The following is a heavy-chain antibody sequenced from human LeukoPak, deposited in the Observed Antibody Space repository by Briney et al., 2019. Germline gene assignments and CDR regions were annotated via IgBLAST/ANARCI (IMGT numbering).Heavy chain of an antibody. J-gene: IGHJ4*02. CDR1: GGTFSSYA. CDR3: ARDDYCSGGSCAFDY. D-gene: IGHD2-15*01. Sequence: ASVKVSCKASGGTFSSYAISWVRQAPGQGLEWMGRIIPILGIANYAKKFQGRVTITADKSTSTAYMELSSLRSEDTAVYYCARDDYCSGGSCAFDYWGQGTLVTVSS. V-gene: IGHV1-69*04. CDR2: IIPILGIA.